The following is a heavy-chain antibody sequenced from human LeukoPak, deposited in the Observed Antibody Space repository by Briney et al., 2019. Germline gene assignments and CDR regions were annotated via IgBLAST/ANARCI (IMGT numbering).Heavy chain of an antibody. CDR3: AKDLVSGWYYFDY. V-gene: IGHV1-8*03. CDR1: GYTFTGYY. D-gene: IGHD6-19*01. CDR2: MNPNSGNT. J-gene: IGHJ4*02. Sequence: ASVKVSCKTSGYTFTGYYMHWVRQAPGQGLEWMGWMNPNSGNTGYAQKFQGRVTITRNTSISAAYMELSSLRSEDTAVYYCAKDLVSGWYYFDYWGQGILVTVSS.